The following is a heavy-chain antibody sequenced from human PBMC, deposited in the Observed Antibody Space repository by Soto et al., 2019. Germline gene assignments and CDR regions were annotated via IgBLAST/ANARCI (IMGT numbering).Heavy chain of an antibody. CDR3: AKDFRGYSYGYDY. CDR1: GFTFSSYG. J-gene: IGHJ4*02. CDR2: ISYDGSNK. D-gene: IGHD5-18*01. Sequence: GSLRLSCAASGFTFSSYGMHWVRQAPGKGLEWVAVISYDGSNKYDADSVKGRFTISRDNSKNTLYLQMNSLRAEDTAVYYCAKDFRGYSYGYDYWGQGTLVTVSS. V-gene: IGHV3-30*18.